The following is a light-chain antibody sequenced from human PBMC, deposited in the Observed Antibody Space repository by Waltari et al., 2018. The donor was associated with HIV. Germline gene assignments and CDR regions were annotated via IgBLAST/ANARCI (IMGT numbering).Light chain of an antibody. CDR3: CSYAGSSTLL. J-gene: IGLJ2*01. CDR1: SSDVGAYNY. CDR2: DVS. Sequence: QSALTQPASVSGSPGQSITISCTGTSSDVGAYNYVSWYQHHPGKAPKLMIYDVSERPSGVSDRFSVSRSGNTASLTISGLQAEDEADYYCCSYAGSSTLLFGGGTKLTVL. V-gene: IGLV2-23*02.